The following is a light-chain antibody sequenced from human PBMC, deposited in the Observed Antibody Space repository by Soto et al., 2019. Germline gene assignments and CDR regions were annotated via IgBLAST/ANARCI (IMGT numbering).Light chain of an antibody. CDR1: QVIKND. CDR2: VAS. J-gene: IGKJ5*01. V-gene: IGKV1-6*01. Sequence: AIQMTQSPSSLSASVGERVTITCRASQVIKNDLSWYQQRPGRDPKLLIYVASNLQSGVPSRFSGSGSGTDFTLTISSLQPEDFATYYCQQSYSTITFGQGTRLEIK. CDR3: QQSYSTIT.